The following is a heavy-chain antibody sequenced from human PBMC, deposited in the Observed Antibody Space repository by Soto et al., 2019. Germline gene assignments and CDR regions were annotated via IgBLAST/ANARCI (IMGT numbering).Heavy chain of an antibody. J-gene: IGHJ6*02. V-gene: IGHV4-34*01. CDR1: GGSFSGYY. CDR2: INHSGST. CDR3: ARVLVRGVLTYYYYYGMDV. Sequence: SETLSLTCAVYGGSFSGYYWSWIRQPPGKGREWIGEINHSGSTNYNPSLKSRVTISVDTSKNQFSLKLSSATAADTAVYYCARVLVRGVLTYYYYYGMDVWGQGTTVTVSS. D-gene: IGHD3-10*01.